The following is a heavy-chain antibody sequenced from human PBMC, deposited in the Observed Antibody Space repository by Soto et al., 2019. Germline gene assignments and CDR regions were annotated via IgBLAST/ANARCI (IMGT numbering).Heavy chain of an antibody. CDR2: INGRGDDK. Sequence: EVQLLESGGGLVHPGGSLRLSCAASGFTFDTYAMSWVRQAPGKGLEWVSAINGRGDDKSHAASVEGRFTIFRDNSRNTLYVQMSSLRAEDTAIYYCGKYYYGPGNSRAFEIWGKVTMVIVAA. J-gene: IGHJ3*02. D-gene: IGHD3-10*01. V-gene: IGHV3-23*01. CDR1: GFTFDTYA. CDR3: GKYYYGPGNSRAFEI.